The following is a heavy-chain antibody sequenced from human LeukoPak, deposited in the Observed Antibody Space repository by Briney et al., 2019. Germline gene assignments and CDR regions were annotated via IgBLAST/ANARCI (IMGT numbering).Heavy chain of an antibody. Sequence: GGSLRLSCAASGFTFRNYGMHWVRQAPGKGLEWVAVISNDGSNKYYADSVKGRFTISRDNSKNTLYLQMNSLRAEDTAVYYCAKGVTIFGVVRYFDYWGQGTLVTVSS. CDR3: AKGVTIFGVVRYFDY. CDR1: GFTFRNYG. J-gene: IGHJ4*02. CDR2: ISNDGSNK. D-gene: IGHD3-3*01. V-gene: IGHV3-30*18.